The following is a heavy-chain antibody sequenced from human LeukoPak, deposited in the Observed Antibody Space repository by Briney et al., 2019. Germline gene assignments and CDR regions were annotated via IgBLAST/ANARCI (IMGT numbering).Heavy chain of an antibody. V-gene: IGHV4-59*08. Sequence: SETLSLTCTVSGGSISSHYWSWIRQPPGEGLEWIGYIYHSGNSNYNPSLKSRVTISLDTSKNQFSLRLSSVTAADTAVYYCARRRGYSNREAFDYWGQGTLVTVSS. CDR1: GGSISSHY. CDR2: IYHSGNS. J-gene: IGHJ4*02. D-gene: IGHD5-12*01. CDR3: ARRRGYSNREAFDY.